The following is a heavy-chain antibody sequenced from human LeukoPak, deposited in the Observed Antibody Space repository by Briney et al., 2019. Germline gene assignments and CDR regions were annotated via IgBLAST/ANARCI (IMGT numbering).Heavy chain of an antibody. CDR3: ARDRETVAGTLGWFDP. J-gene: IGHJ5*02. Sequence: GGSLRLSCAASGFTFSSYSMNRVRQALGKGLEWVSSISSSSSYIYYADSVKGRFTISRNNVKNSLYLQMNSLRAEDTAVYYCARDRETVAGTLGWFDPWGQGTLVTVSS. V-gene: IGHV3-21*01. D-gene: IGHD6-19*01. CDR1: GFTFSSYS. CDR2: ISSSSSYI.